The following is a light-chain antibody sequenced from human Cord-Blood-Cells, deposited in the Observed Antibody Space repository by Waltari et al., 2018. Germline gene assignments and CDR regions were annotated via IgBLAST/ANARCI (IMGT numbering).Light chain of an antibody. V-gene: IGLV2-14*01. J-gene: IGLJ1*01. CDR3: SSYTSSSTYV. CDR1: SSDVGGYNY. CDR2: DVI. Sequence: QSALTQPASVSGSPGQSITIPCTGTSSDVGGYNYFSWYQQHPGKAPKLMIYDVINRPSGVSNRFSGSKSGNTASLTISGLQAEDEADYYCSSYTSSSTYVFGTGTKVTVL.